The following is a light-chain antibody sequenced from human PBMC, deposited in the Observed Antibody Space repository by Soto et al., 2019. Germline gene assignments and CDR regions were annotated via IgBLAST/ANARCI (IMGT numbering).Light chain of an antibody. V-gene: IGKV3-11*01. J-gene: IGKJ3*01. CDR2: DAS. CDR1: QSVSSY. CDR3: QSYGDSLFT. Sequence: EIVLTQSPATLSLSPGERATLSCRASQSVSSYLAWYQQKPGQAPRLLIYDASNRATGIPARFSGSGSGTDFTLTISRLEPEDFAVYYCQSYGDSLFTFGPGPQVDIK.